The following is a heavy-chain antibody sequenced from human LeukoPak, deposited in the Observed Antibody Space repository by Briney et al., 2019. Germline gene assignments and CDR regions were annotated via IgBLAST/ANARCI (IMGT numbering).Heavy chain of an antibody. J-gene: IGHJ4*02. CDR3: VPMVRGVITT. D-gene: IGHD3-10*01. Sequence: ASVKVSCKASGYTFTSYGISWVRQAPGQGLEWMGWISAYNGNTNYAQKLQGRVTMTTDTSTSTAYMELRSLRTDDTAVYYCVPMVRGVITTWGQGTLVTVSS. CDR1: GYTFTSYG. V-gene: IGHV1-18*01. CDR2: ISAYNGNT.